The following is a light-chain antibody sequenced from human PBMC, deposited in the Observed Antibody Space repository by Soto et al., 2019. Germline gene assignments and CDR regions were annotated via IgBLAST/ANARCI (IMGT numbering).Light chain of an antibody. CDR3: QQYDKSPIT. V-gene: IGKV3-20*01. Sequence: EIVLTQSPGTLSLSPGERATLSCRASQSVSGSSLAWYQQKPGQAPRLLIYGASSRATGIPDTFSGSGSGTDFTLTISRLGPEDCAVYYCQQYDKSPITFGQGTRLEIK. J-gene: IGKJ5*01. CDR1: QSVSGSS. CDR2: GAS.